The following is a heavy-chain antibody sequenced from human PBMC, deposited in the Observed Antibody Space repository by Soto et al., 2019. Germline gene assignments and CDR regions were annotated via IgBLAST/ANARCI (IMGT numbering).Heavy chain of an antibody. CDR2: VSPKSGGT. CDR1: GYNFSDYY. D-gene: IGHD3-10*01. CDR3: TTGLSQIYGSGSYYNPTFGFDP. V-gene: IGHV1-2*02. Sequence: GASVKVSCKASGYNFSDYYIHWVRQAPGQGLEWLGWVSPKSGGTNYAQKFKGRVTMTRDTSSNTVYMDLSGLKSDDTAVYYCTTGLSQIYGSGSYYNPTFGFDPRGQGTLVTVSS. J-gene: IGHJ5*02.